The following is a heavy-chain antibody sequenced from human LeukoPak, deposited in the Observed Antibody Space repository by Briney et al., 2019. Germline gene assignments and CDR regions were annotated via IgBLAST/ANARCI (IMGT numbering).Heavy chain of an antibody. CDR2: IYYSGST. V-gene: IGHV4-59*08. Sequence: SETLSLTCTVSGVSLSSDYWSWIRQPPGKGLEWIGSIYYSGSTNYNPSLKSRVTISVDTSKNQFSLKLSSVTAADTAVYYCARSYDSSGYRYFDYWGQGTLVTVSS. CDR3: ARSYDSSGYRYFDY. J-gene: IGHJ4*02. D-gene: IGHD3-22*01. CDR1: GVSLSSDY.